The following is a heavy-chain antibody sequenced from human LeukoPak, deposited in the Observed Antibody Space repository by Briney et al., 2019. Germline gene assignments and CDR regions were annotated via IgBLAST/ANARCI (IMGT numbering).Heavy chain of an antibody. J-gene: IGHJ3*02. CDR2: ISSSSSYI. CDR3: ARVARSCGTWDAFDI. Sequence: PGGSLRLACAASGFTFSSYSMNWVRQAPGKGLERVSSISSSSSYIYYADSVKGRFTISRDNAKNSLYLQMNSLRAEDTAVYYCARVARSCGTWDAFDIWGQGTMVTVSS. CDR1: GFTFSSYS. D-gene: IGHD2-21*01. V-gene: IGHV3-21*01.